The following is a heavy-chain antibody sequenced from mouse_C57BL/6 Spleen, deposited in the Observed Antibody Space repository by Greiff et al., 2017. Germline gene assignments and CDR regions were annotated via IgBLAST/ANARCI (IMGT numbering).Heavy chain of an antibody. CDR1: GYTFTSYW. Sequence: VQLQQPGAELVKPGSSVQLSCKASGYTFTSYWMQWVQQRPGQGLEWIGDIDPSASYTNYNQKFKDKATLTVDTASSTAYMQLHSLTSEDSAVYYSARANCGSSPDYWGQGTTLTVSS. V-gene: IGHV1-50*01. CDR3: ARANCGSSPDY. D-gene: IGHD1-1*01. CDR2: IDPSASYT. J-gene: IGHJ2*01.